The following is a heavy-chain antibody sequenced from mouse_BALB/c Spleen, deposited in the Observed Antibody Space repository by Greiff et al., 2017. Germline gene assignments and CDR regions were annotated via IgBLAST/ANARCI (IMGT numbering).Heavy chain of an antibody. J-gene: IGHJ2*01. CDR2: INPYNDGT. CDR1: GYTFTSYV. Sequence: VQLQQSGPELVKPGASVKMSCKASGYTFTSYVMHWVKQKPGQGLEWIGYINPYNDGTKYNEKFKSKATLTVDTSSSTAYMQLSSLASEDSALYYCASGNFYYFDYWGQGTTLTVSS. V-gene: IGHV1-14*01. D-gene: IGHD2-1*01. CDR3: ASGNFYYFDY.